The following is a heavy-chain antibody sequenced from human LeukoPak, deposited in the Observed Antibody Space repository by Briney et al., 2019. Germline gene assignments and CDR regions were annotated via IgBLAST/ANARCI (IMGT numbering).Heavy chain of an antibody. CDR2: INHDGGST. V-gene: IGHV3-74*01. CDR1: GFSFSGYW. J-gene: IGHJ4*02. D-gene: IGHD1-1*01. CDR3: AREMDATGTTSLFDY. Sequence: GGSLRLSCAASGFSFSGYWMHWVRQAPGKGLVWVSRINHDGGSTIYADSVKGRFTISRDNAQKTLFLQMSSLGAEDTAVYYCAREMDATGTTSLFDYWGQGTLVTVPS.